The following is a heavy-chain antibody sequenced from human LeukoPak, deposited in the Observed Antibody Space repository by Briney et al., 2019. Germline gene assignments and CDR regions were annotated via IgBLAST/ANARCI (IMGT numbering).Heavy chain of an antibody. Sequence: PSETLSLTCTVAGGSISSYYWSWIRQPPGKGLEWIGYIYTSGSTNYNPSLKSRVTISVDTSKNQFSLKLSSVTAADTAVYYCARHFRAQQLGYWGQGTLVTVSS. CDR1: GGSISSYY. V-gene: IGHV4-4*09. J-gene: IGHJ4*02. CDR2: IYTSGST. D-gene: IGHD6-13*01. CDR3: ARHFRAQQLGY.